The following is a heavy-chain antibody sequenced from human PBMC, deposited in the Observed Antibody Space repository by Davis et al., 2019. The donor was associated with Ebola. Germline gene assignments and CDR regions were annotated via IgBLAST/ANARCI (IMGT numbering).Heavy chain of an antibody. CDR1: GYSFTTYW. V-gene: IGHV5-51*01. J-gene: IGHJ4*02. D-gene: IGHD4-17*01. CDR3: ARPWPYGDNGDY. CDR2: IYPGDSDT. Sequence: GESLKISCKGSGYSFTTYWIAWVRQTPAKGLEWMGIIYPGDSDTRYSPSFQGQVTISADKSISTAYLQWSSLKASDTAMYYCARPWPYGDNGDYWGQGTLVTVSS.